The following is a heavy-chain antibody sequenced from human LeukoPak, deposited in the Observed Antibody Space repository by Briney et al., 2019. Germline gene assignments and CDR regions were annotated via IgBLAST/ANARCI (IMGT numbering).Heavy chain of an antibody. Sequence: PSQTLSLTCTVSGGSISNGGYYWSWIRQLPGKGLEWIGYIYYNGHTYYNPSLKSRVVISVDTSKNQFSLKLSSVTAADTAVYYCARALNTRVVPSWGQGTLVTVSS. D-gene: IGHD2-2*01. CDR2: IYYNGHT. CDR3: ARALNTRVVPS. V-gene: IGHV4-31*03. CDR1: GGSISNGGYY. J-gene: IGHJ5*02.